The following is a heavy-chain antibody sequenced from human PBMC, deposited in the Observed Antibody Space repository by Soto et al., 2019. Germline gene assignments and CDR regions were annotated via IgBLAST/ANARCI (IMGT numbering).Heavy chain of an antibody. Sequence: GASVKVSCKASGYTFTSYGISWVRQAPGQGLEGMGWISAYNGNTNYAQKLQGRVTMTTDTSTSTAYMELRSPRSDDTAVYYCARDVGIAAAEWFDPWGQGTLVTVSS. D-gene: IGHD6-13*01. CDR3: ARDVGIAAAEWFDP. V-gene: IGHV1-18*01. CDR2: ISAYNGNT. J-gene: IGHJ5*02. CDR1: GYTFTSYG.